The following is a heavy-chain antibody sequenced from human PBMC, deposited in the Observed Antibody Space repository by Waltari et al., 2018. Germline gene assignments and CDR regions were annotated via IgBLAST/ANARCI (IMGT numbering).Heavy chain of an antibody. J-gene: IGHJ5*02. Sequence: QVQLQESGPGLVKPSETLSLTCTVSGGSISSHYWSWIRQPPGKGLEWIGYIYYSGSTNYNPSLKSRVTISVDTSKNQFSLKLSSVTAADTAVYYCARGVVGATVGWFDPWGQGTLVTVSS. V-gene: IGHV4-59*11. D-gene: IGHD1-26*01. CDR1: GGSISSHY. CDR2: IYYSGST. CDR3: ARGVVGATVGWFDP.